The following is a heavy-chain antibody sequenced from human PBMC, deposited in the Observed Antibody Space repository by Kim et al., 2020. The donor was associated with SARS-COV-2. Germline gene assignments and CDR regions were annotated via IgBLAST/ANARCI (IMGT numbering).Heavy chain of an antibody. Sequence: SETLSLTCAVYGGSFSGYYWSWIRQPPGKGLEWIGEINHSGSTNYNPSLKSRVTISVDTSKNQFSLKLSSVTAADTAVYYCARGGMWYSSRWYPRGFDTWGRGTLGTVSS. CDR2: INHSGST. V-gene: IGHV4-34*01. J-gene: IGHJ5*02. CDR1: GGSFSGYY. CDR3: ARGGMWYSSRWYPRGFDT. D-gene: IGHD6-13*01.